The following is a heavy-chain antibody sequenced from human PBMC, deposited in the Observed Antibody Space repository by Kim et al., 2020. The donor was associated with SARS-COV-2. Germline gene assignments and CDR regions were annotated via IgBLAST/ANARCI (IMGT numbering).Heavy chain of an antibody. D-gene: IGHD3-22*01. CDR3: ARVPEYYYDRSGYVHYYYGMDV. Sequence: SVKFSCKPSGGTFSNYAISWVRQAPGQGLEWLGGIIPIFGTANYAQNFQGRVTITADESTNTAYMELGSLRSEDTAVYYCARVPEYYYDRSGYVHYYYGMDVWGQGTTVTVSS. CDR2: IIPIFGTA. J-gene: IGHJ6*02. V-gene: IGHV1-69*13. CDR1: GGTFSNYA.